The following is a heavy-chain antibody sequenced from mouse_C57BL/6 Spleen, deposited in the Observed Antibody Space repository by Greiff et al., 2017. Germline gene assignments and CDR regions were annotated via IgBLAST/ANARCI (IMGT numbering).Heavy chain of an antibody. J-gene: IGHJ2*01. V-gene: IGHV1-5*01. Sequence: VQLKQSGTVLARPGASVKMSCKTSGYTFTSYWMHWVKQRPGQGLEWIGAIYPGNSDTSYNQKFKGKAKLTAVTSASTAYMELSSLTNEDSAVYYCTRGDYYGSSYPTGFDYWGQGTTLTVSS. CDR3: TRGDYYGSSYPTGFDY. CDR2: IYPGNSDT. CDR1: GYTFTSYW. D-gene: IGHD1-1*01.